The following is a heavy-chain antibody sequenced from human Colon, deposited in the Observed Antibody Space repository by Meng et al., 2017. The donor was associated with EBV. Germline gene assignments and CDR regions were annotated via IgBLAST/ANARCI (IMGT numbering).Heavy chain of an antibody. D-gene: IGHD4-17*01. CDR3: ARDRKHYGERGWFDP. CDR2: IYYSGST. V-gene: IGHV4-30-4*01. Sequence: QVQVQESGPGLVQPSQTLSLTCPVSGVSISSGDYYWSWIREPPGKGLEWIGYIYYSGSTYSNASLKSRVTISIDRSKNQFSLKLSSVTAADTAVYYCARDRKHYGERGWFDPWGQGTLVTVSS. CDR1: GVSISSGDYY. J-gene: IGHJ5*02.